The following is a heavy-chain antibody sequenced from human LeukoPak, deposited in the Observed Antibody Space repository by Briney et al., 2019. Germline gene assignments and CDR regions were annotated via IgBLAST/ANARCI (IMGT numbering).Heavy chain of an antibody. CDR2: INPSGTT. V-gene: IGHV1-46*01. Sequence: ASVKVSCTASGYTFSSYYMYWVRQAPGQGLEWMGIINPSGTTGYAQKFQGRVTMTGDTSTSTVYMELSSLRSEDTAMYYCARGGYNPHFDYWGQGTLVTVSS. J-gene: IGHJ4*02. CDR3: ARGGYNPHFDY. D-gene: IGHD5-24*01. CDR1: GYTFSSYY.